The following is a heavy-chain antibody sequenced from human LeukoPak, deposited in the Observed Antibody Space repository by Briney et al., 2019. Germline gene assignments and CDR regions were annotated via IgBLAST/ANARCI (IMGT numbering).Heavy chain of an antibody. CDR2: IIPIFGTA. CDR1: GGTFSSYA. Sequence: GASVKVSCKASGGTFSSYAISWVRQAPGQGLERMGGIIPIFGTANYAQKFQGRVTITADKSTSTAYMELRSLRSDDTAVYYCARLYSSGWYELYYYYYMDVWGKGTTVTVSS. V-gene: IGHV1-69*06. J-gene: IGHJ6*03. CDR3: ARLYSSGWYELYYYYYMDV. D-gene: IGHD6-19*01.